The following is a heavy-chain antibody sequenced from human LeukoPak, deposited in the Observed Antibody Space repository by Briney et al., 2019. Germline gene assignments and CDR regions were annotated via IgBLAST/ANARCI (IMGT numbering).Heavy chain of an antibody. CDR1: GFTFSSYW. CDR2: INSDGSST. J-gene: IGHJ6*02. V-gene: IGHV3-74*01. CDR3: ARDQGEYYDFWSGYYRSSGDYYGMDV. D-gene: IGHD3-3*01. Sequence: GGSLRLSCAASGFTFSSYWMHWVRQAPGKGLVWVSRINSDGSSTSYADSVKGRFTISRDNAKNTLYLQMNSLRAEDTAVYYCARDQGEYYDFWSGYYRSSGDYYGMDVWGQGTTVTVSS.